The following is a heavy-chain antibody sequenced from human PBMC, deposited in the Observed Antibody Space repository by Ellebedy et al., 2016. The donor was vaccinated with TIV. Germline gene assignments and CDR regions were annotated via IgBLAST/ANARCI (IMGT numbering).Heavy chain of an antibody. J-gene: IGHJ6*02. Sequence: MPSETLTLTCTVSGASMSSYYWSWIRQPPGKGLEWIRYVYYTGITDYNPSLKNRVSMSLHPSEDQFSLKLSSVTAADTAVYYRARFLASYYYGMDVWGQGTTVTVSS. CDR1: GASMSSYY. D-gene: IGHD3-3*01. V-gene: IGHV4-59*08. CDR3: ARFLASYYYGMDV. CDR2: VYYTGIT.